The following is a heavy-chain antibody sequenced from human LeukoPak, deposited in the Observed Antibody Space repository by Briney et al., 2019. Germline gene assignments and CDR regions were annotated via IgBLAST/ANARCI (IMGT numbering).Heavy chain of an antibody. J-gene: IGHJ4*02. D-gene: IGHD4-17*01. CDR1: GGSISSGGYS. CDR2: IYHSGST. Sequence: SETLSLTCAVSGGSISSGGYSWSWIRQPPGKGLEWIGYIYHSGSTYYNPSLKSRVTISVDRSKNQFSLKLSSVTAADTAVYYCARGPTTVTTFDYWGQGTLVTVSS. CDR3: ARGPTTVTTFDY. V-gene: IGHV4-30-2*01.